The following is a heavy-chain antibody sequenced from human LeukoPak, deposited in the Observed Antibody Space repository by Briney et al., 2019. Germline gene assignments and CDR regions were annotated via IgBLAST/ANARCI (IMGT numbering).Heavy chain of an antibody. D-gene: IGHD2-21*01. CDR1: GFTFSDYY. CDR2: ISSSGGTI. V-gene: IGHV3-11*01. J-gene: IGHJ4*02. Sequence: PGGSLRLSCAASGFTFSDYYMSWIRQAPGKGLEWVSYISSSGGTIYYADSVKGRFTISRDNSKNTLYLQMNSLRAEDTAVFYCARGSLGSSTSSDCCPLDYWGQGALVTVSS. CDR3: ARGSLGSSTSSDCCPLDY.